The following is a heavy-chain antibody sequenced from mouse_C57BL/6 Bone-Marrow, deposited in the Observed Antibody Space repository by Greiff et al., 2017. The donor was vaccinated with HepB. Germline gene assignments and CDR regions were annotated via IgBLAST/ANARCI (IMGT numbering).Heavy chain of an antibody. D-gene: IGHD1-1*01. Sequence: QVQLQQPGAELVKPGASVKLSCKASGYTFTSYWMQWVKQRPGQGLEWIGEIDPSDSYTNYNQKFKGKATLTVDTSSSTAYMQLSSLTSEDSAVYYCARSGEFFSIYYYGSSYGDYWGQGTTLTVSS. J-gene: IGHJ2*01. CDR3: ARSGEFFSIYYYGSSYGDY. CDR1: GYTFTSYW. V-gene: IGHV1-50*01. CDR2: IDPSDSYT.